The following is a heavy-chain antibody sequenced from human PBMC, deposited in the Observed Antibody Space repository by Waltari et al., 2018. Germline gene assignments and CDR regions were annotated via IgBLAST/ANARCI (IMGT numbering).Heavy chain of an antibody. J-gene: IGHJ4*02. V-gene: IGHV3-23*01. CDR1: GFTFSSYA. D-gene: IGHD3-22*01. Sequence: EVQLLESGGGLVQPGGSLRLSCAASGFTFSSYAMSWVRQAPGRGLGWFSAISGSGGSTYYADSVKGQVTISIDKSKNTLYLQMNSLRAEDTAVYYCAKVGYYDSSGYYGYWGQGTLVTVSS. CDR3: AKVGYYDSSGYYGY. CDR2: ISGSGGST.